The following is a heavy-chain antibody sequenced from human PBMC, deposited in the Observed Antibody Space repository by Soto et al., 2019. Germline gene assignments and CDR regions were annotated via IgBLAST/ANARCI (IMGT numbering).Heavy chain of an antibody. D-gene: IGHD2-8*01. Sequence: QVQLQESGPGLVKPSETLSLTCTVSVDSISSYYWSWIRQTAGKGLEWIGRIYPSGSANYKPSFKSRVTMSVDTSKTLFSLKLSSVPAADTAVYYCARDRGRYCPTSSCPKGSYYGVDVWGQGTTVTVAS. CDR3: ARDRGRYCPTSSCPKGSYYGVDV. J-gene: IGHJ6*02. V-gene: IGHV4-4*07. CDR1: VDSISSYY. CDR2: IYPSGSA.